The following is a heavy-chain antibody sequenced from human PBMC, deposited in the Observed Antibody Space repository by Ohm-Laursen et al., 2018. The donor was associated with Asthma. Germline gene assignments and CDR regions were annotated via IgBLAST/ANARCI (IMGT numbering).Heavy chain of an antibody. V-gene: IGHV3-30-3*01. Sequence: SLRLSCTASGFTFRSYAMHWVRQAPGKGLEWVAVGGSYYDGGLKCYADSVNGRFTVSRDDSKNTLYLQMNSLRPDDTAVYYCARDVMEWYLPAFDFWGQGTLVTVSS. CDR2: GGSYYDGGLK. CDR3: ARDVMEWYLPAFDF. D-gene: IGHD3-3*01. CDR1: GFTFRSYA. J-gene: IGHJ4*02.